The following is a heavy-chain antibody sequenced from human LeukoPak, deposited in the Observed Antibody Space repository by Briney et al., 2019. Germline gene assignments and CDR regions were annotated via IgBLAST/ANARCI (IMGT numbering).Heavy chain of an antibody. CDR2: ISGSGGST. CDR3: AKYRIRYFDWLFHYFDY. CDR1: GSTFSSYA. Sequence: GGSLRLSCAASGSTFSSYAMSWVRQAPGKGLEWVSAISGSGGSTYYADSVKGRFTISRDNSKNTLYLQMNSLRAEDTAVYYCAKYRIRYFDWLFHYFDYWGQGTLVTVSS. D-gene: IGHD3-9*01. J-gene: IGHJ4*02. V-gene: IGHV3-23*01.